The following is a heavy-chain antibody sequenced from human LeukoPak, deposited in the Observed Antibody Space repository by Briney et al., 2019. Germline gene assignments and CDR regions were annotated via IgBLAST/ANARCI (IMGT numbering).Heavy chain of an antibody. CDR1: GYTFTGYY. CDR3: ARRVEYQLLYLFDP. CDR2: INPNSGGT. V-gene: IGHV1-2*02. J-gene: IGHJ5*02. Sequence: ASVKVSCKASGYTFTGYYMHWVRQAPGQGLEWMGWINPNSGGTNYAQKFQGRVTMTRDTSISTAYMELSRLRSDDTAVYYCARRVEYQLLYLFDPWGQGTLVTVSS. D-gene: IGHD2-2*01.